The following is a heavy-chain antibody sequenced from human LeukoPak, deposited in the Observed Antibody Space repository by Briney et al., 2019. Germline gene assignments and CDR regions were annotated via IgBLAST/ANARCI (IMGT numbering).Heavy chain of an antibody. V-gene: IGHV1-2*02. CDR2: INPNSGGT. Sequence: GASVKVSCKASGYTFTGYYMHWVRQAPGQGLEWMGWINPNSGGTKYAQRFQGRVTMTRDTSIRTAYMELSRLRSDDTAVYYCAKDTSPPDWFDPWGQGTLVTVSS. D-gene: IGHD2-2*01. CDR1: GYTFTGYY. J-gene: IGHJ5*02. CDR3: AKDTSPPDWFDP.